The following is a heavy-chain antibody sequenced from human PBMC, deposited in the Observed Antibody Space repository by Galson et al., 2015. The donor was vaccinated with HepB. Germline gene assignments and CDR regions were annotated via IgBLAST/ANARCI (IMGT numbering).Heavy chain of an antibody. D-gene: IGHD5-12*01. J-gene: IGHJ4*02. Sequence: PALVKPTQTLTLTCTFSGFSLSTSGVGVGWIRQPPGKALEWLALIYWDDDKRYSPSLKSRLTITKDTSKNQVVLTMTNMDPVDTATYYCAHASGCGYDRERSPPDYWGQGTLVTVSS. CDR1: GFSLSTSGVG. V-gene: IGHV2-5*02. CDR2: IYWDDDK. CDR3: AHASGCGYDRERSPPDY.